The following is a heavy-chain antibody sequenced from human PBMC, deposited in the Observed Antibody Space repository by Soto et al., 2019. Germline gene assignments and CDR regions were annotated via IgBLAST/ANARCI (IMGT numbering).Heavy chain of an antibody. V-gene: IGHV1-8*01. D-gene: IGHD5-12*01. Sequence: ASVKVSCKASGYTFTSYDINWVRQATGQGLEWMGWMNPNSGNTGYAQKFQGRVTMTRNTSISTAYMELSSLRSEDTAVYYCARGLEEYSGYDYPYYYYYYYMDVWGKGTTVTVSS. CDR1: GYTFTSYD. J-gene: IGHJ6*03. CDR3: ARGLEEYSGYDYPYYYYYYYMDV. CDR2: MNPNSGNT.